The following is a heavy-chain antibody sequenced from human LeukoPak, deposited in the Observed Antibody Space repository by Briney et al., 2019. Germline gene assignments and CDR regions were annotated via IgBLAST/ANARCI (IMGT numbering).Heavy chain of an antibody. V-gene: IGHV1-2*02. CDR1: GYTFTGYC. CDR2: INPNSCGT. CDR3: ARDPYSGSYGWFDP. D-gene: IGHD1-26*01. J-gene: IGHJ5*02. Sequence: ASVKVSCKASGYTFTGYCMHWVRQAPGQGLEWMGWINPNSCGTNYAQKFQGRVTMTRDTSISTAYMELSRLRSDDTAVYYCARDPYSGSYGWFDPWGQGTLVTVSS.